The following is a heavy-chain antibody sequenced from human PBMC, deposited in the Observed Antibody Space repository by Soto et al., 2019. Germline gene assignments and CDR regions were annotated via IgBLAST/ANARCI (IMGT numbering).Heavy chain of an antibody. D-gene: IGHD3-3*01. CDR3: AREVRFPYYYYGMDV. CDR2: INPSGGST. CDR1: GYTFTSYY. Sequence: ASVKVSCKASGYTFTSYYMHWVRQAPGQGLEWMGIINPSGGSTSYAQKFQGRVTMTRDTSTSTVYMELSSLRSEDTAVYYCAREVRFPYYYYGMDVWGQGTTVTVSS. V-gene: IGHV1-46*01. J-gene: IGHJ6*02.